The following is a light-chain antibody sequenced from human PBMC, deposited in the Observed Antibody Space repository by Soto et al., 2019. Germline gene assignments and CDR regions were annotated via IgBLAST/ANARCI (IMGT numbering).Light chain of an antibody. Sequence: QSALTKPASVSGSPGQSITISCTGTSSDVGSYNLVSWYQQHPGKAPKLMIYEGSKRPSGVSNRFSGSKSGNTASLTISGLQAEDEADYSCCSYVGRSTWVFGGGTKLTVL. J-gene: IGLJ3*02. CDR1: SSDVGSYNL. CDR2: EGS. V-gene: IGLV2-23*01. CDR3: CSYVGRSTWV.